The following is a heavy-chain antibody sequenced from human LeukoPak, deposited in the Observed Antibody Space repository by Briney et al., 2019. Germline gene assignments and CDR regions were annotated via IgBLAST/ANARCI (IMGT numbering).Heavy chain of an antibody. D-gene: IGHD2-21*02. CDR3: ARDRSKVTAYDDALDI. J-gene: IGHJ3*02. CDR2: ISDVGTTQ. V-gene: IGHV3-48*03. CDR1: GFTFRSYE. Sequence: GGSLRLSCAASGFTFRSYELNWVRQAPRKGLEWVSYISDVGTTQHYADSVKGRFIISRDNAKNSLYLQMNSLTTEDTAVYYCARDRSKVTAYDDALDIWGQGTMVIVSS.